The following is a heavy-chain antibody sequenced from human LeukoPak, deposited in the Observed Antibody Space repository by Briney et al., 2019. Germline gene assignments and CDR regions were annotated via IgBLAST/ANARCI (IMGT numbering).Heavy chain of an antibody. CDR3: VRVDNGGNYFDY. D-gene: IGHD4-23*01. Sequence: SQTLSLTCTVSGGTISSGDYFWSWVRKPAGKGLEWIGHISSSGGTNCYPSLKSRVTISLDTPKNQFSLRLSSVTAADTAVYYCVRVDNGGNYFDYWGQGTLVTVSS. V-gene: IGHV4-61*09. J-gene: IGHJ4*02. CDR1: GGTISSGDYF. CDR2: ISSSGGT.